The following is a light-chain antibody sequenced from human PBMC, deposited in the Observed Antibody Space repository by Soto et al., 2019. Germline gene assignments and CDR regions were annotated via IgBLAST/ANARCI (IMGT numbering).Light chain of an antibody. J-gene: IGKJ2*01. CDR1: QSVISD. V-gene: IGKV3-15*01. Sequence: EIVLTQSPATLSSFPGDRVTLSCRASQSVISDVAWYQFKPGQAPRLLIYGASTRATGIPDRFSGRGYETEFTLTISSLESEDVAVYFCHQYYTWVRETFGQGTKLEIK. CDR3: HQYYTWVRET. CDR2: GAS.